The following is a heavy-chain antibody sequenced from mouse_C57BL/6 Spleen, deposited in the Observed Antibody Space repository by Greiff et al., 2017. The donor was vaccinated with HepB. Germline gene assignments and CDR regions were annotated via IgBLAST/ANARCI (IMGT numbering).Heavy chain of an antibody. D-gene: IGHD1-1*01. V-gene: IGHV8-12*01. CDR2: IYWDDDK. Sequence: QVTLKESGPGILQSSQTLSLTCSFSGFSLSTSGMGVSWIRQPSGKGLEWLAHIYWDDDKRYNPSLKSRLTISKDTSRNQVFLKITSVDTADTATYYCARYYYGFPYWYFDVWGTGTTVTVSS. CDR3: ARYYYGFPYWYFDV. CDR1: GFSLSTSGMG. J-gene: IGHJ1*03.